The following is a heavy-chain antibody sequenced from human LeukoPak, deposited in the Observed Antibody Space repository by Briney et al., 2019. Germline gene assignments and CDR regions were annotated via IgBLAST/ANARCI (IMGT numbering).Heavy chain of an antibody. CDR2: MIPNSGNT. Sequence: ASVKVSCKASGYTFTSYYMHWVRQAPGQGLEWMGWMIPNSGNTGYAQKFQGRVTITRNTSISTAYMELSSLRSEDTAVYYCARVTRYDFWSGYYCMDVWGKGTTVTVSS. J-gene: IGHJ6*03. CDR1: GYTFTSYY. D-gene: IGHD3-3*01. V-gene: IGHV1-8*03. CDR3: ARVTRYDFWSGYYCMDV.